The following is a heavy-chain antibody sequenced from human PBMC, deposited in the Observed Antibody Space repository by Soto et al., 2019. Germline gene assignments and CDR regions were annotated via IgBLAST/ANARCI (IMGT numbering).Heavy chain of an antibody. V-gene: IGHV4-59*01. D-gene: IGHD1-1*01. Sequence: PSETLSLTCTVSGGSISSYYWTWIRQSPGKGLEWIGYIYSSGTTNYNPSLKSRITISVDTSKNQFSLKLNSVTAADTAVYYCAGFAGNPGGYDPGGRGTWVPVS. CDR2: IYSSGTT. J-gene: IGHJ5*02. CDR3: AGFAGNPGGYDP. CDR1: GGSISSYY.